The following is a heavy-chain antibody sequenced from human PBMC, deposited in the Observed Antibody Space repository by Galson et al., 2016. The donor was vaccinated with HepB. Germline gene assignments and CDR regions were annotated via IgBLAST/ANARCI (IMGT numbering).Heavy chain of an antibody. CDR2: IHYTGGT. CDR1: GGSISTYY. Sequence: ETLSLTCTISGGSISTYYWSWVRQSPGKGLDLIGFIHYTGGTNYNPSLKSRVTMSVDTSKNQFSLHLRSLTAADTGMYYCARVISDPASYYADNWGKGTLVIVSS. CDR3: ARVISDPASYYADN. J-gene: IGHJ4*02. D-gene: IGHD3-10*01. V-gene: IGHV4-59*01.